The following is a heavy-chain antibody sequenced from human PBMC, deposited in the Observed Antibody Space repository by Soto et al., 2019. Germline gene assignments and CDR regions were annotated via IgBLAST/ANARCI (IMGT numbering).Heavy chain of an antibody. CDR2: INSDGIST. CDR1: VVTFRSYW. CDR3: ARPGSSLYYFDD. J-gene: IGHJ4*02. Sequence: LSCAASVVTFRSYWMHWVRQAPGKGLVCVSRINSDGISTTYADSVKGRFTISRDNAKNTLYLQMNSLRAEDTALYYCARPGSSLYYFDDWGQGTLVTVSS. V-gene: IGHV3-74*01. D-gene: IGHD3-10*01.